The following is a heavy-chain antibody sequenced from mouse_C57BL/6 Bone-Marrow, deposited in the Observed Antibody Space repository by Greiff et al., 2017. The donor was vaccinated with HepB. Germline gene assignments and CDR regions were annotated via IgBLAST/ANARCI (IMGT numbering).Heavy chain of an antibody. CDR1: GYTFTSYG. CDR2: IYPRSGNT. J-gene: IGHJ2*01. Sequence: VKLMESGAELARPGASVKLSCKASGYTFTSYGISWVKQRTGQGLEWIGEIYPRSGNTYYNEKFKGKATLTADKSSSTAYMELRSLTSEDSAVYFCARRIYYYGSSYPGYWGQGTTLTVSS. D-gene: IGHD1-1*01. CDR3: ARRIYYYGSSYPGY. V-gene: IGHV1-81*01.